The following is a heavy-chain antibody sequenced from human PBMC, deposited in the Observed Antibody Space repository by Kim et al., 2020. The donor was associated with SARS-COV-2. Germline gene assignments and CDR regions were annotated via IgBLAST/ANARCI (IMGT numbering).Heavy chain of an antibody. J-gene: IGHJ5*02. Sequence: GESLKISCQTSGYSFTNYWINWVRQMPGKGLEWMGRIDPTDSYANYSPSFEGNVTISADKSITTAYLQWKSLKASDTAMYYCTRNDGWFYPWGQGTLVTVSS. CDR3: TRNDGWFYP. CDR1: GYSFTNYW. D-gene: IGHD1-1*01. V-gene: IGHV5-10-1*01. CDR2: IDPTDSYA.